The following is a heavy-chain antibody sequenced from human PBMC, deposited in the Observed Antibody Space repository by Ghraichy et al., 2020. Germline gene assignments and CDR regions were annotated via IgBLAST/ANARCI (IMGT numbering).Heavy chain of an antibody. CDR1: GFTLSNYG. D-gene: IGHD4-17*01. V-gene: IGHV3-33*01. CDR3: ARDNYGDDLGHGAFDL. J-gene: IGHJ4*02. Sequence: GGSLRLSCEASGFTLSNYGMQWVRQAPGKGLEWVAVIWNDGSKKYYGDSVKGRFTISRDSSKNTLYLQMNSLGDEDTAVYHCARDNYGDDLGHGAFDLWGQGTLVTVSS. CDR2: IWNDGSKK.